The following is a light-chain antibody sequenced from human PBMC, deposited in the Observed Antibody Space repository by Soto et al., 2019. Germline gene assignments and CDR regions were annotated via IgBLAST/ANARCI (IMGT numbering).Light chain of an antibody. CDR3: LLDFRYFWA. CDR1: QDISNF. Sequence: DIQMTQSPSDMSASVGDRVTITCRASQDISNFLVWFQQRPGKVPKRLMYSANRLESGVPSRFSGSGSGTDFTLTISSLQPEDFATYYCLLDFRYFWAFGQGTKVDIK. J-gene: IGKJ1*01. V-gene: IGKV1-17*03. CDR2: SAN.